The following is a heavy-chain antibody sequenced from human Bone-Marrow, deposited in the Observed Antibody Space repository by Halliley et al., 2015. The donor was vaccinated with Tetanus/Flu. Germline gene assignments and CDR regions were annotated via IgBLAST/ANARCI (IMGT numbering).Heavy chain of an antibody. V-gene: IGHV4-61*03. CDR3: ARGGPISGDVWGRFDP. J-gene: IGHJ5*02. D-gene: IGHD3-16*01. CDR2: IHSSGST. Sequence: IGYIHSSGSTNYNPTLKSRVTISLDTSKNHFSLRLASMTAADTAMYYCARGGPISGDVWGRFDPWGQGTLVTVSS.